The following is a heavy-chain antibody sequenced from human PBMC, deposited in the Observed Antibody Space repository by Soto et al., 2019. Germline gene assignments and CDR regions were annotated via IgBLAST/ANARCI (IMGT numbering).Heavy chain of an antibody. CDR3: VREVFGDSVGWGNCLDP. CDR2: IIPHLGTT. D-gene: IGHD4-17*01. J-gene: IGHJ5*02. Sequence: QEQLVQSGAEVKKPGSSVKVSCKASGGTFSNYAIHWVRQAPVQGLEWMGGIIPHLGTTSYAQKFQARVTITADKATNTAYLDLSSLRREDTAVYYCVREVFGDSVGWGNCLDPWGQGTLVSVSS. V-gene: IGHV1-69*06. CDR1: GGTFSNYA.